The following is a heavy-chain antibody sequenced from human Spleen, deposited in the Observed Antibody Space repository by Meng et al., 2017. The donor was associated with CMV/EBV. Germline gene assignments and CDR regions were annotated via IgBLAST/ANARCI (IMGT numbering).Heavy chain of an antibody. V-gene: IGHV3-66*02. J-gene: IGHJ4*02. D-gene: IGHD2-21*01. Sequence: GGSLRLSCAASGFTFSSYEMNWVRQAPGKGLEWVSVIYSGGRTFYAESVKGRFTISRDNSKNTLYLQVDSLRHEDTAFYHCVKEGIRDEWPRDFDYWGQGLLVTVSS. CDR3: VKEGIRDEWPRDFDY. CDR1: GFTFSSYE. CDR2: IYSGGRT.